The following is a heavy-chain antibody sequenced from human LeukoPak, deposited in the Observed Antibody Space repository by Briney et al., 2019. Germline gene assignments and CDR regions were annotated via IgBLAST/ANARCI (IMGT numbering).Heavy chain of an antibody. J-gene: IGHJ6*03. CDR2: ISHSGST. D-gene: IGHD3-10*01. CDR1: GYSISSAYS. Sequence: SEALSLTCGVSGYSISSAYSWGWIRQPPGKGLEWIGSISHSGSTYYNPSLKSRVSMSVDTSKNQFSLRLTSLTAADTAVYYCAKEVRPTLDYYYYYMDVWGKGTTVTVSS. CDR3: AKEVRPTLDYYYYYMDV. V-gene: IGHV4-38-2*02.